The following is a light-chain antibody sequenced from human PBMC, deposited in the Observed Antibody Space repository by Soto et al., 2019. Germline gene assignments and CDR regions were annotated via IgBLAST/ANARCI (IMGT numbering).Light chain of an antibody. J-gene: IGLJ1*01. CDR2: SNN. Sequence: QSALTQPPSASGTPGQRVTISCSGSSSNIGSNTVNWYQQLPGTAPKLLIYSNNQRPSGVPDRFSGSKSGTSASLAISGLQSEDEADYYCAAWDDSLNGRYVFGNGTKATVL. V-gene: IGLV1-44*01. CDR3: AAWDDSLNGRYV. CDR1: SSNIGSNT.